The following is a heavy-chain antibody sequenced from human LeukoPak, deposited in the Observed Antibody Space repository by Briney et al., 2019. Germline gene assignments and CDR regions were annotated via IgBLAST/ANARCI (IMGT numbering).Heavy chain of an antibody. CDR1: GGSISDSY. J-gene: IGHJ5*02. CDR2: IHYSGST. Sequence: SETLSLTCTVSGGSISDSYWSWIRQPPGKGLEWIGYIHYSGSTNYNPSLKSRGTISVDTSKSQLSLKLSSVTAADTAVYYCARHVREPRLNWFDPWGQGTLVTVSS. V-gene: IGHV4-59*08. D-gene: IGHD1-14*01. CDR3: ARHVREPRLNWFDP.